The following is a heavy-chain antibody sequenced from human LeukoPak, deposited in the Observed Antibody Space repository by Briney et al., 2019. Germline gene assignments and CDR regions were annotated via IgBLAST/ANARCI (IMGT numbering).Heavy chain of an antibody. Sequence: PSETLSLTCTVSGGSISSYYWSWIRQPPGKGLEWIGYIYYSGSTSYNPSLKSRVTISVDTSSNQFSLMLSFVTAADTAVYYCARGTKTGYTGYDWNYWGQGSLVTVSS. CDR2: IYYSGST. V-gene: IGHV4-59*01. CDR1: GGSISSYY. D-gene: IGHD5-12*01. J-gene: IGHJ4*02. CDR3: ARGTKTGYTGYDWNY.